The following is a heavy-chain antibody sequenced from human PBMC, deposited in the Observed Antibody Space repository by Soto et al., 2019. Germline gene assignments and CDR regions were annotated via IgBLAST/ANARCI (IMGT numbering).Heavy chain of an antibody. V-gene: IGHV4-59*01. CDR1: GGSISSYY. D-gene: IGHD4-17*01. CDR2: IYYSGST. CDR3: ARALDDYGNNWFDP. Sequence: SETLSLTCTVSGGSISSYYWSWIRQPPGKGLEWIGYIYYSGSTNYNPSLKSRVTISVDTSKNQFSLKLSSVTAADTAVYYCARALDDYGNNWFDPWGHGTLVTVSS. J-gene: IGHJ5*02.